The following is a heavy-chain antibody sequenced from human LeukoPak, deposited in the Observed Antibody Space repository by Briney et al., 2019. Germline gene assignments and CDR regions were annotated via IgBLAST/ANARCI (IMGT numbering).Heavy chain of an antibody. CDR1: GFTFSNYW. CDR2: ISSDGSST. CDR3: ARPMISVMSLGADF. Sequence: GGSLRLSCAVSGFTFSNYWMHWVRQAPGKGLVWVSCISSDGSSTNYADTVKGRFSISRDNAKNTLYLHMNSLRAEDTALYYCARPMISVMSLGADFWGQGSLVTVSS. D-gene: IGHD3/OR15-3a*01. V-gene: IGHV3-74*01. J-gene: IGHJ4*02.